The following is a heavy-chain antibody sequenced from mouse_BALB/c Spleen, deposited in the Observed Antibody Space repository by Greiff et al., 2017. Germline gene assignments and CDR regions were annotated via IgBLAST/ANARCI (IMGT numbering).Heavy chain of an antibody. Sequence: DVQLVESGGGLVQPKGSLKLSCAASGFTFNTYAMNWVRQAPGKGLEWVARIRSKSNNYATYYADSVKDRFTISRDDSQSMLYLQMNNLKTEDTAMYYCAGGYYGSFAYWGQGTLVTVSA. CDR3: AGGYYGSFAY. V-gene: IGHV10-1*02. CDR1: GFTFNTYA. CDR2: IRSKSNNYAT. D-gene: IGHD1-2*01. J-gene: IGHJ3*01.